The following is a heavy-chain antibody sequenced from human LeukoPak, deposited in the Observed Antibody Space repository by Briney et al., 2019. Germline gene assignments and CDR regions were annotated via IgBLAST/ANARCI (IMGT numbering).Heavy chain of an antibody. CDR3: ANGYSYYNY. CDR2: VSVSGDNT. Sequence: GGSLRLSCAASGFTFNNYAMSWVRQAPGKGLEWVSAVSVSGDNTYYADSVKGRFTISRDNPKNTLYLQMNSLRAEDTAVYYCANGYSYYNYWGQGTLVTVSS. J-gene: IGHJ4*02. CDR1: GFTFNNYA. D-gene: IGHD4-11*01. V-gene: IGHV3-23*01.